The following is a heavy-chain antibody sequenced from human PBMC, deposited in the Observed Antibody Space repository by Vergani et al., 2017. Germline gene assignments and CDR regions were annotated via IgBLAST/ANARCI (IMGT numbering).Heavy chain of an antibody. J-gene: IGHJ6*02. Sequence: QVPLVQSGAEVKKSGASVKVSCKASGDTFSTYDINWVRQASGQGLEWMGWMNPRSGQTGYAQKFQGRGTITRNTSMSTVYMELSSLSSEDTAVYYCARIRRWNGGPPYYFGMDDWGQGTTVTVSS. CDR2: MNPRSGQT. CDR3: ARIRRWNGGPPYYFGMDD. D-gene: IGHD1-1*01. V-gene: IGHV1-8*01. CDR1: GDTFSTYD.